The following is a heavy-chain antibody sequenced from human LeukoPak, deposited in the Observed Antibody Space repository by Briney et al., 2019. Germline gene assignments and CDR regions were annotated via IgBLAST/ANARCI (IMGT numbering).Heavy chain of an antibody. CDR3: ARDLSHRPPQDQVRFLEWLTTPVKDSHALFDY. CDR2: IYTSGST. Sequence: SETLSLTCTVSGGSISSYYWSWIRQPAGKGLEWIGRIYTSGSTNYNPSLKSRVTMSVDTSKNQFSLKLSSVTAADTAVYYCARDLSHRPPQDQVRFLEWLTTPVKDSHALFDYWGQGTLVTVSS. CDR1: GGSISSYY. V-gene: IGHV4-4*07. J-gene: IGHJ4*02. D-gene: IGHD3-3*01.